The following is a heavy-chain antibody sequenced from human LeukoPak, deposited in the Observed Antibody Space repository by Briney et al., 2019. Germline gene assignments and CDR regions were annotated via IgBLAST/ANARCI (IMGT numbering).Heavy chain of an antibody. V-gene: IGHV4-39*01. CDR2: IYYSGST. Sequence: PSQTLSLTCTVSGGSISSGGYYWSWIRQPPGKGLEWIGSIYYSGSTYYNPSLKSRVTISVDTSKNQFSLKLSSVTAADTAVYYCARIVVVPAASVYYYYGMDVWGQGTTVTVSS. D-gene: IGHD2-2*01. CDR3: ARIVVVPAASVYYYYGMDV. J-gene: IGHJ6*02. CDR1: GGSISSGGYY.